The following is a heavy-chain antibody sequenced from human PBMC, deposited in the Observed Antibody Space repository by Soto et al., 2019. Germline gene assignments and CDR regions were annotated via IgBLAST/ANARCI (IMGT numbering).Heavy chain of an antibody. J-gene: IGHJ6*03. CDR1: GFTVSSNY. D-gene: IGHD1-26*01. Sequence: GGSLRLSCAASGFTVSSNYMSWVRQAPGKGLEWVSVIYSGGSTYYAASVKGRFTISRDNSKNTLYLQMNSLRAEDTAVYYCARFGGSDYFDMDVWGKGTTVTVSS. V-gene: IGHV3-53*01. CDR2: IYSGGST. CDR3: ARFGGSDYFDMDV.